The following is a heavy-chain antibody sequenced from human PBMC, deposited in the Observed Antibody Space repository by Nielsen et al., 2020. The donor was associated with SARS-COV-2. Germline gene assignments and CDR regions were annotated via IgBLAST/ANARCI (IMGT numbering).Heavy chain of an antibody. CDR3: AKGLIAGAIDFDY. CDR1: GFTFISYT. CDR2: ISGTGGST. D-gene: IGHD2/OR15-2a*01. V-gene: IGHV3-23*01. J-gene: IGHJ4*02. Sequence: GGSLRRSWAASGFTFISYTMSWVSQAPGKGLEWVSAISGTGGSTYYADSVEGRFTISRDNNKNTLYLQMNSLGAEDTAVYYCAKGLIAGAIDFDYWGQGTLVTVSS.